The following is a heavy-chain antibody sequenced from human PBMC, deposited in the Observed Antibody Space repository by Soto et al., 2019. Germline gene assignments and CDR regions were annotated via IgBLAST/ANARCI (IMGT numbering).Heavy chain of an antibody. Sequence: ASVKVSCKASGYTFSNYGIHWVRQAPGQRHEWMGWINAGNGNTKYSEKFQGRVTITRDTSASTAYMELSSLRSEDTAVYYCARSGYSSGWYHWYFDFWGRGTLVTVSS. CDR1: GYTFSNYG. D-gene: IGHD6-19*01. CDR3: ARSGYSSGWYHWYFDF. V-gene: IGHV1-3*01. CDR2: INAGNGNT. J-gene: IGHJ2*01.